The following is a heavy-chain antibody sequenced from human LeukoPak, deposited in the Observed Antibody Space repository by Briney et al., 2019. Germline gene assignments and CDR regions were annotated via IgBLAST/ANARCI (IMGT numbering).Heavy chain of an antibody. CDR3: ARVELELDHFDY. D-gene: IGHD1-7*01. CDR2: IKRDGSGK. Sequence: AGGSLRLSCAASGFTFSNYWMSWVRQAPGKGLEWVANIKRDGSGKYYVDSVKGRFTISRDNAKNSLYLQLNSLRAEDTAVYYYARVELELDHFDYWGQGTLVSVSS. V-gene: IGHV3-7*01. CDR1: GFTFSNYW. J-gene: IGHJ4*02.